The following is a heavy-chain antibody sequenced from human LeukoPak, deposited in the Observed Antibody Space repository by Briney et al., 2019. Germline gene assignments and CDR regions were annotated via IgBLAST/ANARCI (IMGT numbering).Heavy chain of an antibody. Sequence: GGSLRLSCAASGFTFGSYSMNWVRHAPGKGLEWVSYIGHTGSITDYADSVKGRFTISRDNAKNTLYLQMNSLRAEDTAVYYCARARNWNGAYYFDYWGQGTLVTVSS. CDR3: ARARNWNGAYYFDY. CDR2: IGHTGSIT. D-gene: IGHD1-1*01. CDR1: GFTFGSYS. V-gene: IGHV3-48*04. J-gene: IGHJ4*02.